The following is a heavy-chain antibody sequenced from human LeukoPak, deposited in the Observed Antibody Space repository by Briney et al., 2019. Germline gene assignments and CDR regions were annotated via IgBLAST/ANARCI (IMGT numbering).Heavy chain of an antibody. V-gene: IGHV1-3*01. J-gene: IGHJ4*02. D-gene: IGHD6-6*01. CDR2: INAGNGNT. Sequence: GASVKVSCKASGYTFTSYAMHWVRQAPGQRLEWMGWINAGNGNTKYSQKFQGRVTITRDTSASTAYMELSSLRSEDTAVYYCARGGSEYSSSSTWDYWGQGTLVTVSS. CDR3: ARGGSEYSSSSTWDY. CDR1: GYTFTSYA.